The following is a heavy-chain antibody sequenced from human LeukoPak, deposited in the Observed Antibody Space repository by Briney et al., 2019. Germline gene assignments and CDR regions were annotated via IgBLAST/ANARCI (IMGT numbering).Heavy chain of an antibody. V-gene: IGHV1-2*06. CDR1: VYTFTGYY. CDR3: ARGQLGEIAAAASFDY. D-gene: IGHD6-13*01. CDR2: INPNSGGT. Sequence: GASVKVSCKASVYTFTGYYMHWVRQAPGQGLEWMGRINPNSGGTNYAQKFQGRVTMTRDTSISTAYMELSRLRSDDTAVYYYARGQLGEIAAAASFDYWGQGTLVTVSS. J-gene: IGHJ4*02.